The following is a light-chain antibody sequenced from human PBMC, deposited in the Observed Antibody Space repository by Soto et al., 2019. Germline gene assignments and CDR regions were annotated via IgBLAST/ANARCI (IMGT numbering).Light chain of an antibody. Sequence: EIVLTQSPGTLSLSPGERATLSCRASQSVTSGRLAWYQQKPGQAPRLLIYGASSRATGIPDSFSGSGSGTDLTITISRLEPEDFAVYYCQQYGSSPRTFGQGTKLEIK. CDR1: QSVTSGR. V-gene: IGKV3-20*01. J-gene: IGKJ2*01. CDR2: GAS. CDR3: QQYGSSPRT.